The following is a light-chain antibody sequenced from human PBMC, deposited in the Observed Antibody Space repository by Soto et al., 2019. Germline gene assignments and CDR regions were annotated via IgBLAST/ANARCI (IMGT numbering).Light chain of an antibody. CDR1: QSISSS. CDR2: AAS. CDR3: QQYNTYPIT. J-gene: IGKJ5*01. Sequence: DIQMTQSPSSLPASVGDRVTISCQASQSISSSLAWYLQKPQTAPKSLIYAASSLQNGVPSRFSGSGSGTEFTLTISSLQPEDFGTYYCQQYNTYPITFGQGTRLEIK. V-gene: IGKV1D-16*01.